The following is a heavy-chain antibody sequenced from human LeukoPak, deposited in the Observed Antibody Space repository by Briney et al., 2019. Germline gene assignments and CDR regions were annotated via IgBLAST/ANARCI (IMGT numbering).Heavy chain of an antibody. CDR2: IIPIFGTA. J-gene: IGHJ4*02. D-gene: IGHD2-2*01. Sequence: ASVKVSRKASGGTFSSYAISWVRQAPGQGLEWMGGIIPIFGTANYAQKFQGRVTITADKSTSTAYMELSRLRSEDTAVYYCASRGGGVVPAAPYYFDYWGQGTLVTVSS. CDR1: GGTFSSYA. V-gene: IGHV1-69*06. CDR3: ASRGGGVVPAAPYYFDY.